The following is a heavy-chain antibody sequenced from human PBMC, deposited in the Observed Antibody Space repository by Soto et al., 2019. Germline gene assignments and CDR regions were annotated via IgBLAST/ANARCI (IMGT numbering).Heavy chain of an antibody. V-gene: IGHV1-18*01. D-gene: IGHD3-22*01. CDR2: ISAYNGNT. CDR1: GYTFTSYG. J-gene: IGHJ4*02. CDR3: GRGPYYDSSGHFDY. Sequence: ASVKVSCKASGYTFTSYGISWVRQAPGQGLEWMGWISAYNGNTNYAQKLQGRVTMTTDTSTSTAYMELRSLRSEDTAVYYCGRGPYYDSSGHFDYWGQGTLVTVSS.